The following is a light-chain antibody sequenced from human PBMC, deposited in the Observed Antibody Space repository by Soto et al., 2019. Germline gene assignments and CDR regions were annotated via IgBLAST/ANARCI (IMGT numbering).Light chain of an antibody. CDR3: LQYDSYSWT. CDR1: RSISDW. CDR2: DAS. J-gene: IGKJ1*01. Sequence: DIQMTQSPSTLSGYVGDRVTITCRASRSISDWLAWYQQKPGKAPKLLLFDASHLKSGVPSRFSGSGSGTEFTLTISNLQPDDVATYYCLQYDSYSWTFGQGTKVDIK. V-gene: IGKV1-5*01.